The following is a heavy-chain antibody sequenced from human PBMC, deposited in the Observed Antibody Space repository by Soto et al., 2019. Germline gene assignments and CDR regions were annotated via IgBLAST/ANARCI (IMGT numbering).Heavy chain of an antibody. CDR2: ISAYNGNT. J-gene: IGHJ4*02. Sequence: QVQLVQSGAEVKKPGASVKVSCKASGYTFTSYFISWVRQAPGQGLEWMGWISAYNGNTNYVQKLQGRATMTTDTPTSTAYMDLRTLRPADPPVYYWARDLPPSEDWGQGTLVTVSS. CDR1: GYTFTSYF. V-gene: IGHV1-18*01. CDR3: ARDLPPSED.